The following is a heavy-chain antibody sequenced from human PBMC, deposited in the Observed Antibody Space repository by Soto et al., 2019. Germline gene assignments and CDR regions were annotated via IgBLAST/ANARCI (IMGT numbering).Heavy chain of an antibody. CDR1: GGTFSSYA. J-gene: IGHJ6*02. D-gene: IGHD1-7*01. CDR3: ASMDNWNYGWRKPTYYYGMDV. V-gene: IGHV1-69*06. CDR2: IIPIFGTA. Sequence: GASVKVSCKASGGTFSSYAISWVRQAPGQGLEWMGGIIPIFGTANYAQKFQGRVTITADKSTSTAYMELSSLRSEDTAVYYCASMDNWNYGWRKPTYYYGMDVWGQGTTVTVSS.